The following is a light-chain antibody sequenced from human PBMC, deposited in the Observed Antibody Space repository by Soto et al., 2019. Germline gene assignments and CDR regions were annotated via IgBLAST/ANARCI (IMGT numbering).Light chain of an antibody. V-gene: IGKV1-5*03. Sequence: DIQMTQSPSTLSASLGDRVTITCRASQTIGSWLAWYQQKPGKAPKLLIYKASSLESGVPSRFSGSESGTEFTLTISSLQPDDFATYYCQQYGSYSWTFGQGTRVDIK. CDR3: QQYGSYSWT. J-gene: IGKJ1*01. CDR1: QTIGSW. CDR2: KAS.